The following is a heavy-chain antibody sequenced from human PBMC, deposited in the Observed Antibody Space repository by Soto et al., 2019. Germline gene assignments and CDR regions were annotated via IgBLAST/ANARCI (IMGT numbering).Heavy chain of an antibody. D-gene: IGHD3-10*01. CDR1: GFTFSSHW. CDR3: GRGGLWPSPADH. CDR2: ISPDGSRT. V-gene: IGHV3-74*01. Sequence: EVQLVESGGGLIQPGGSLRLSCAASGFTFSSHWMHWVRQGPGKGLVWVSGISPDGSRTTYADYAKGRFTISRDNARNTLYLQMSSLRVEDSAIYYCGRGGLWPSPADHWGQGALVTVSS. J-gene: IGHJ4*02.